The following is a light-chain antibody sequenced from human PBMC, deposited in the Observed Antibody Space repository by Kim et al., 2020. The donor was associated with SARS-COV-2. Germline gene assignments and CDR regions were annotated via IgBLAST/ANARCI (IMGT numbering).Light chain of an antibody. CDR3: QSYDSSLSGSVV. CDR1: SSNIGEGYD. Sequence: VTIACTGSSSNIGEGYDVHWYQQLPGTAPKLLISGNSKRPSGVPDRFSGSKSGTSASLAITGLQAEDEADYYCQSYDSSLSGSVVFGGGTQLTVL. CDR2: GNS. V-gene: IGLV1-40*01. J-gene: IGLJ2*01.